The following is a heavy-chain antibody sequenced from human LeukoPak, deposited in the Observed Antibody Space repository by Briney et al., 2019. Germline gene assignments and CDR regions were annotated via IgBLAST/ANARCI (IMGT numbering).Heavy chain of an antibody. CDR1: GFPFRSYT. Sequence: PGWSLRLSCPAAGFPFRSYTMNWVRQAPGKGLEWVSSISSTGTNIFYADSVKGRFATSRDNAKNSLYLQMSSLKVEDTALYYCVRGIFGVVTQKANWFDPWGQGALLTVPS. J-gene: IGHJ5*02. V-gene: IGHV3-21*01. CDR2: ISSTGTNI. CDR3: VRGIFGVVTQKANWFDP. D-gene: IGHD3-3*01.